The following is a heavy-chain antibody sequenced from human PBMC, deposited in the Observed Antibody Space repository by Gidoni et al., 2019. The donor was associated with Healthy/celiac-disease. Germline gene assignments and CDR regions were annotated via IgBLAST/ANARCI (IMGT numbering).Heavy chain of an antibody. CDR3: AKASREEVGNRRPLRTENPFDY. CDR2: IRYDGSNK. Sequence: VRQAPGKGLEWVAFIRYDGSNKYYADSVKGRFTISRDNSKNTLYLQMNSLRAEDTAVYYCAKASREEVGNRRPLRTENPFDYWGQGTLVTVSS. D-gene: IGHD4-17*01. V-gene: IGHV3-30*02. J-gene: IGHJ4*02.